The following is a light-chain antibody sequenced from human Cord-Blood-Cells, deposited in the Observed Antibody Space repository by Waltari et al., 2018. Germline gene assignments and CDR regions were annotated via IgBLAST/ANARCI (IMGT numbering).Light chain of an antibody. V-gene: IGLV2-14*01. Sequence: QSALTQPASVSGSPGQSITISCTGTSRDVGGYNYVSWYQQHPGKAPKLMIYDVSNRPSGVSNRFSGSKSCNTASLTISGLQAEDEADYYCSSYTSSSTRVFGGGTKLTVL. J-gene: IGLJ3*02. CDR1: SRDVGGYNY. CDR2: DVS. CDR3: SSYTSSSTRV.